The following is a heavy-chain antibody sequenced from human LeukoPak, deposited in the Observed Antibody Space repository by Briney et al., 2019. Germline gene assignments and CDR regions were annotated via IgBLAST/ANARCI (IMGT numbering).Heavy chain of an antibody. V-gene: IGHV3-33*01. CDR3: ARAFTSTGYYYVEY. CDR2: IWYDGNNK. J-gene: IGHJ4*02. Sequence: GGSLRLSCAASGFTFSSFGMHWVRQAPGKGLDGVAVIWYDGNNKYYADSVKGRFTISRDNSKNTLYLQMNSLRAEDTAVYYCARAFTSTGYYYVEYWGQGTLVTVSS. CDR1: GFTFSSFG. D-gene: IGHD3-22*01.